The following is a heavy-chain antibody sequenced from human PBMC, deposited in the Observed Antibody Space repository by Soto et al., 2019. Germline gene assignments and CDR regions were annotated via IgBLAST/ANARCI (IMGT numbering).Heavy chain of an antibody. CDR1: GGTFSSYA. D-gene: IGHD2-2*01. CDR2: IIPIFGTA. J-gene: IGHJ4*02. Sequence: SVKVSCKAAGGTFSSYAISWVRQAPGQGLESMGGIIPIFGTANYARKFQGRVTITADESTSTAYMELSSLRSEDTAVYYCARAAGYCISTSCFFSPPQVDYWGQGTPVTVSS. CDR3: ARAAGYCISTSCFFSPPQVDY. V-gene: IGHV1-69*13.